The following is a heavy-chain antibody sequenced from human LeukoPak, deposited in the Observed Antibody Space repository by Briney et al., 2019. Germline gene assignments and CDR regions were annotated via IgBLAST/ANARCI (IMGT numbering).Heavy chain of an antibody. Sequence: ASVKVSCKASGYTFTGYYMHWVRQAPGQGLEWMGWVNPNSGGTNYAQKFQGRVTMTRDTSISTAYMELSRLRSDDTAVYYCARGGGVWFGELNAFDIWGQGTMVTVSS. CDR3: ARGGGVWFGELNAFDI. CDR2: VNPNSGGT. D-gene: IGHD3-10*01. CDR1: GYTFTGYY. V-gene: IGHV1-2*02. J-gene: IGHJ3*02.